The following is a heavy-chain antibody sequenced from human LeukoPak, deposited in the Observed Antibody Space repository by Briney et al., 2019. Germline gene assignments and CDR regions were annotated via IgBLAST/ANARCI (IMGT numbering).Heavy chain of an antibody. CDR1: GFTFSGYI. CDR2: ISSSSSYI. J-gene: IGHJ3*02. V-gene: IGHV3-21*01. D-gene: IGHD3-16*01. Sequence: PGGSLRLSCAPSGFTFSGYIMNWVRQAPGKGLEWVSSISSSSSYIFYADLVKGRFTVSRDNAKNSLDLQMNSLRAEDTAAYYCARGLGSYAYSDAFDIWGRGTVVTVSS. CDR3: ARGLGSYAYSDAFDI.